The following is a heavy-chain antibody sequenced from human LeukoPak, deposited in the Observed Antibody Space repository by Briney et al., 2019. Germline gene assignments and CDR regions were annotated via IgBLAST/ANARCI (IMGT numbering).Heavy chain of an antibody. CDR3: AKERVDWRYFDY. D-gene: IGHD3-9*01. CDR2: MSFDGSHT. J-gene: IGHJ4*02. Sequence: PSGTLSLTCTVSGDSISSSNWWSWVRQPPGQGLEWVAVMSFDGSHTYYADSVKGRFTISRDNSKNTLYLQMNSLRAEDTAVYYCAKERVDWRYFDYWGQGTLVTVSS. V-gene: IGHV3-30*18. CDR1: GDSISSSN.